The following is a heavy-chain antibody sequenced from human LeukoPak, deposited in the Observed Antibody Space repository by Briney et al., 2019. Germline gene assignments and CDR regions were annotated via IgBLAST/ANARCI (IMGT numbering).Heavy chain of an antibody. CDR2: IKQDGSEK. V-gene: IGHV3-7*01. D-gene: IGHD3-3*01. CDR3: ARDYDFWRVYYYGMDV. CDR1: GFTFSSYW. J-gene: IGHJ6*02. Sequence: GGSLRLSCAASGFTFSSYWMSWVRQAPGKGLEWVANIKQDGSEKHYVDSVKGRFTISRDNAKNSLYLQMNSLRAEDTAVYYCARDYDFWRVYYYGMDVWGQGTTVTVSS.